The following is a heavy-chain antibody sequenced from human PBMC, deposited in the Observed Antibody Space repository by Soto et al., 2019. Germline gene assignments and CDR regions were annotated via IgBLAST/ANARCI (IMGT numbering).Heavy chain of an antibody. J-gene: IGHJ5*01. D-gene: IGHD3-3*01. CDR3: ASEVSDFRGPTGFDT. CDR1: GPTISSGSFY. Sequence: PSGPLSRTCTASGPTISSGSFYWRWIRQPPGNGLEWIGSIYYSGSTFYNPSLKSRVAISVDTSNNQFSRKLNSLTASDTAVYYCASEVSDFRGPTGFDTLG. CDR2: IYYSGST. V-gene: IGHV4-39*07.